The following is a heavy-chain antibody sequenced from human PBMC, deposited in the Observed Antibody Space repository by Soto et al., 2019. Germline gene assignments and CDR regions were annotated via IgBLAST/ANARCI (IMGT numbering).Heavy chain of an antibody. Sequence: PSEILSLTCTVSGGSISSRSYYWGWIRQPPGKGLEWIGSIYYSGSTYYNPSLKSRVTISVDTSKNQFSLKLSSVTAADTAVYYCARQILRFLEWSSSPIMHYYYGMDVWGQGTTVTVSS. CDR2: IYYSGST. CDR1: GGSISSRSYY. J-gene: IGHJ6*02. D-gene: IGHD3-3*01. V-gene: IGHV4-39*01. CDR3: ARQILRFLEWSSSPIMHYYYGMDV.